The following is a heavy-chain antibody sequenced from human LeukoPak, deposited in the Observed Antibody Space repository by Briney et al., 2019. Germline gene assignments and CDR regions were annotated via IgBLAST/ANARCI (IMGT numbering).Heavy chain of an antibody. CDR1: GFTFDDYA. D-gene: IGHD1-1*01. CDR2: ISWNSGSI. V-gene: IGHV3-9*01. CDR3: AKVAGYPDAFDI. Sequence: QTGGSLRLSCAASGFTFDDYAMHWVRQAPGKGLEWVSGISWNSGSIGYADSVKGRFTISRDNAKNSLYLQMNSLRAEDTALYYCAKVAGYPDAFDIWGQGTMVTVSS. J-gene: IGHJ3*02.